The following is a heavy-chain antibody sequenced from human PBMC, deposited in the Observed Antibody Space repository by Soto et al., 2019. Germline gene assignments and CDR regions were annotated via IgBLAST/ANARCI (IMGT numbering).Heavy chain of an antibody. CDR2: IYCGDSDT. J-gene: IGHJ4*02. Sequence: HGESLKISCKDSGYSFSTNWIAWVRQMPGKGLEWVGVIYCGDSDTRYSPSFQGQVTLSVDKSINTVYLQWSSLKASDTAMYYCARHNHGFDYWGQGTLVTVS. CDR3: ARHNHGFDY. CDR1: GYSFSTNW. V-gene: IGHV5-51*01.